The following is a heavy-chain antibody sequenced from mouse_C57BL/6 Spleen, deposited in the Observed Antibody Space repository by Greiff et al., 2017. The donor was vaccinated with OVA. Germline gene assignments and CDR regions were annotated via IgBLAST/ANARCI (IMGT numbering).Heavy chain of an antibody. CDR3: ATNYGSSRDYYAMDY. CDR1: GYTFTSYW. V-gene: IGHV1-64*01. Sequence: QVQLQQPGAELVKPGASVKLSCKASGYTFTSYWMHWVKQRPGQGLEWIGMIHPNSCSTNYNEKFKSKATLTVDKSSSTAYMQLSSLTSEDSAVYYCATNYGSSRDYYAMDYWGQGTSVTVSS. J-gene: IGHJ4*01. CDR2: IHPNSCST. D-gene: IGHD1-1*01.